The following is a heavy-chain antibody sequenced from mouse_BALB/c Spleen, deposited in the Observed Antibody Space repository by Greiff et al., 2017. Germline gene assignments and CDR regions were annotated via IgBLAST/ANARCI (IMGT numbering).Heavy chain of an antibody. D-gene: IGHD1-1*01. CDR1: GFSFSSYA. Sequence: DVKLVASGGGLVKPGGSLKLSCAASGFSFSSYAMYWVRQTPEKRLAWVASISSGGSTYYPDSVKGRFTISRDNARNILYLQMSRLRSEDTAMYYGARGDYYYDSSNFDYWGQGTTLTVSS. CDR3: ARGDYYYDSSNFDY. J-gene: IGHJ2*01. CDR2: ISSGGST. V-gene: IGHV5-6-5*01.